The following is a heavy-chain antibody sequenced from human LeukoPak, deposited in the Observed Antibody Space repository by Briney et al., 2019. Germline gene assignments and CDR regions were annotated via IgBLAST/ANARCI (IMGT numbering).Heavy chain of an antibody. J-gene: IGHJ4*02. V-gene: IGHV1-18*01. CDR1: GYTFTSYG. D-gene: IGHD3-16*01. CDR2: ISAYNGNT. Sequence: ASVNVSCKASGYTFTSYGISWVRQAPGQGLEWMGWISAYNGNTNYAHKLQGRATMTTDTSTSTANMELRGLRSDATAVYYCAGDGPLDVGGSYESFDYWGQGTLVTVSS. CDR3: AGDGPLDVGGSYESFDY.